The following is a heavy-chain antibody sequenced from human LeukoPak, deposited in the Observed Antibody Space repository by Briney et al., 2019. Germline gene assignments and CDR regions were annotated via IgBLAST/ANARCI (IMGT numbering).Heavy chain of an antibody. J-gene: IGHJ4*02. CDR3: AKYNYYGSGSYYNDFDS. CDR2: ISRSGDRT. V-gene: IGHV3-23*01. Sequence: GGSPRLSCAASGFTFSTHAMSWVRQAPGKGLEWVSSISRSGDRTYYADSVKGRFTISRDNSKNTLYLQMNSLRAEDTAIYYCAKYNYYGSGSYYNDFDSWGQGTLVTVSS. D-gene: IGHD3-10*01. CDR1: GFTFSTHA.